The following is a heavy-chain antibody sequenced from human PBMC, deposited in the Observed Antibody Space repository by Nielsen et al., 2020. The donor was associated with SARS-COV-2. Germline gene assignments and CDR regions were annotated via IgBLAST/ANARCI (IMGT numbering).Heavy chain of an antibody. CDR1: GFTFSSYS. Sequence: GESLKISCAASGFTFSSYSMNWVRQAPGKGLEWVSSISSSSSYIYYADSVKGRFTISRDNAKNSLYLQMNSLRAEDMAVYYCARDNPFTVWFGELTGRNAMDVWGQGTTVTVSS. CDR3: ARDNPFTVWFGELTGRNAMDV. CDR2: ISSSSSYI. D-gene: IGHD3-10*01. J-gene: IGHJ6*02. V-gene: IGHV3-21*01.